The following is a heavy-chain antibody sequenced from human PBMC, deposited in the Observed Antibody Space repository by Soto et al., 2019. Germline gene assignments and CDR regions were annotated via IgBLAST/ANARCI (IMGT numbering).Heavy chain of an antibody. Sequence: SETLSLTCAVSGYSISSGCFWGWIRQPPAKGLEWIPNMYHDANTHYIPSLNSQVTISVDTSKNQFYLKLNSVTAADTAVYYCARESYSGYHSYEYWGQGILVT. CDR3: ARESYSGYHSYEY. V-gene: IGHV4-38-2*02. CDR2: MYHDANT. D-gene: IGHD5-12*01. J-gene: IGHJ4*02. CDR1: GYSISSGCF.